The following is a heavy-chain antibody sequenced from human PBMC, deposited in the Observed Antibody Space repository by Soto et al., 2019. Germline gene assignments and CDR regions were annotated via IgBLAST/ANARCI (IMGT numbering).Heavy chain of an antibody. CDR3: ASNVVVPAATGDAFDI. D-gene: IGHD2-2*01. Sequence: SETLSLTCAVYGGSFSGYYWSWIRQPPGKGLEWIGEINHSGSTNYNPSLKSRVTISVDTSKNQFSLKLSSVTAADTGVYYCASNVVVPAATGDAFDIWGQGRMVP. CDR1: GGSFSGYY. CDR2: INHSGST. J-gene: IGHJ3*02. V-gene: IGHV4-34*01.